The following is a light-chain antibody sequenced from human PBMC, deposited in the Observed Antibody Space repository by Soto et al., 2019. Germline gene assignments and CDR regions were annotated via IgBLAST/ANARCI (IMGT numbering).Light chain of an antibody. Sequence: DIQMTQSPSTLCGSVGDRFTITCRASQTISRWLAWYQQKPGRAPKLLIYDASTLESGVPSRFSGSGSETEFTLTISRLQPDDFATYFCHSRAFGQGTRLEIK. CDR3: HSRA. V-gene: IGKV1-5*01. J-gene: IGKJ5*01. CDR2: DAS. CDR1: QTISRW.